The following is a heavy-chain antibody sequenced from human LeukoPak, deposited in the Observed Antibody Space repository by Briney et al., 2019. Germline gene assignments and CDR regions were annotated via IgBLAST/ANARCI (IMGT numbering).Heavy chain of an antibody. CDR3: ARGGAMVTFYYYGMDV. V-gene: IGHV3-30-3*01. D-gene: IGHD5-18*01. CDR2: ISYDGSNK. CDR1: GFTFSSYA. J-gene: IGHJ6*02. Sequence: GGSLRLSCAASGFTFSSYAMSWVRQAPGKGLEWVAVISYDGSNKYYADSVKGRFTISRDNSKNTLYLQMNSLRAEDTAVYYCARGGAMVTFYYYGMDVWGQGTTVTVSS.